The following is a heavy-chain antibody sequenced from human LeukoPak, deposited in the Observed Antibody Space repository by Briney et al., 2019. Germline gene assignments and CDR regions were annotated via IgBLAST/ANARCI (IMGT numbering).Heavy chain of an antibody. D-gene: IGHD3-9*01. CDR2: IYYSGST. CDR3: ARQTYYDILTGYYPENFDY. J-gene: IGHJ4*02. V-gene: IGHV4-39*01. Sequence: SETLSLTCTVSGGSISSSSYYWGWIRQPPGKGLEWIGSIYYSGSTYYNPSLKSRVNISVDTSKNQFSLKLSSVTAADTAVYYCARQTYYDILTGYYPENFDYWGQGTLVTVSS. CDR1: GGSISSSSYY.